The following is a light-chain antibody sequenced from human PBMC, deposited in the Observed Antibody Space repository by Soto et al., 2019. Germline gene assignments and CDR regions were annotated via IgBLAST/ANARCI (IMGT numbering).Light chain of an antibody. CDR1: QGINTE. Sequence: DIQMTQSPSSLSASIVDRVTITCRASQGINTELAWYQQKPGSAPQLLIHAASALHSGVPSRLSGSGSGTDFNLTINSRQPEDVATYYCQKYNSAPRTFGQGTKGDLK. J-gene: IGKJ1*01. V-gene: IGKV1-27*01. CDR2: AAS. CDR3: QKYNSAPRT.